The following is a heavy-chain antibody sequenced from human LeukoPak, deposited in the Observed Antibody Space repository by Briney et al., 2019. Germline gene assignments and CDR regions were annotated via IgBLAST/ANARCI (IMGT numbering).Heavy chain of an antibody. CDR1: GYTFTSYG. Sequence: ASVKVSCKASGYTFTSYGISWVRQAPGQGLEWMGWISAYNGNTNYAQKLQGRVTMTTDTSTSTAYMELRSLRSDDTAVYYCARSGYCSSTSCSGDYYYGMDVWGQGTTVTVSS. J-gene: IGHJ6*02. V-gene: IGHV1-18*01. D-gene: IGHD2-2*01. CDR2: ISAYNGNT. CDR3: ARSGYCSSTSCSGDYYYGMDV.